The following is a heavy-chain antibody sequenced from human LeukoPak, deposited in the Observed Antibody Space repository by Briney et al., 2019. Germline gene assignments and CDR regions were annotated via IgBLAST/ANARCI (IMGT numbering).Heavy chain of an antibody. CDR3: ARDLYTMVRGVTSPIPFYY. CDR2: IIAYNGNT. J-gene: IGHJ4*02. V-gene: IGHV1-18*01. D-gene: IGHD3-10*01. CDR1: GYTFTSYG. Sequence: ASVKVSCKASGYTFTSYGISWVRQAPGQGLEWMGWIIAYNGNTNYAQKLQGRVTITTDTSTSTAYMELSSLRSDDTAVYYCARDLYTMVRGVTSPIPFYYWGQGTLVTVSS.